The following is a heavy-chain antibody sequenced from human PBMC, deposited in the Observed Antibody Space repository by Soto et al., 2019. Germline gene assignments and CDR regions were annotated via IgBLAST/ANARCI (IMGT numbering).Heavy chain of an antibody. Sequence: SETLSLTCTVSGGSISNAAYSWSWIRQPPGKGLEWIGYIYPSGMPFYNPSLRSRVTISIDRSNDQFSLNLKSVTAADTAVYYCARERGGYGLFDSWGKGTLVTVSS. CDR2: IYPSGMP. V-gene: IGHV4-30-2*01. CDR3: ARERGGYGLFDS. J-gene: IGHJ4*02. CDR1: GGSISNAAYS. D-gene: IGHD5-18*01.